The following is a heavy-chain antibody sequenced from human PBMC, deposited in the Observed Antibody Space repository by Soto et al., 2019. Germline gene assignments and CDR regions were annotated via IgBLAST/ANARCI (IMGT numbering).Heavy chain of an antibody. CDR1: GFTFSNAW. D-gene: IGHD2-15*01. Sequence: GGSLRLSCAASGFTFSNAWMSWVRQAPGKGLEWVGRIKSKTDGGTTDYAAPVKGRFTISRDDSKTTLYLQMNSLKTEDTAVYYCTLDSITRYYYYYMDVWGKGTTVTVSS. J-gene: IGHJ6*03. CDR3: TLDSITRYYYYYMDV. V-gene: IGHV3-15*01. CDR2: IKSKTDGGTT.